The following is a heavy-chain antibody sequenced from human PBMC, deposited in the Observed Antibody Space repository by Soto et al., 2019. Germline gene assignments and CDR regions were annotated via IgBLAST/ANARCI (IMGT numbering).Heavy chain of an antibody. J-gene: IGHJ4*02. CDR1: GGTFSSYA. D-gene: IGHD4-17*01. CDR2: IIPIFGTA. Sequence: QVQLVQSGAEVKKPGSSVKVSCKASGGTFSSYAISWVRQAPGQGLEWMGGIIPIFGTATYAQKFQGRVTITADESTSTAYMVLSSLRSEDTAVYYCASQGSATVVTAFDYWGQGTLVTVSS. V-gene: IGHV1-69*01. CDR3: ASQGSATVVTAFDY.